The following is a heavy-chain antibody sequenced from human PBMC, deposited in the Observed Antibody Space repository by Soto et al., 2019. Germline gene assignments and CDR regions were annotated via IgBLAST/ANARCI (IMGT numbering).Heavy chain of an antibody. CDR1: AYTFTTYA. D-gene: IGHD3-16*02. V-gene: IGHV1-3*01. J-gene: IGHJ5*02. CDR2: INAGNGNT. Sequence: ASVKVSCKASAYTFTTYAMHWVRQAHGQKLEWMGWINAGNGNTKYSQKFQGRVTITRDTSASTAYMELSSLRSEATALYDCARGIDRDWFDPWGQGTLVTVSS. CDR3: ARGIDRDWFDP.